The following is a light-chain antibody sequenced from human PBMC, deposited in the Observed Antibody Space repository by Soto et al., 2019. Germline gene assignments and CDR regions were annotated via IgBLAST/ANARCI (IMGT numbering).Light chain of an antibody. CDR2: AAS. V-gene: IGKV1-9*01. J-gene: IGKJ3*01. CDR3: QQLYDYPIT. Sequence: DIQMTQSPSTLSASVGDRVTITCRASQGISSYLAWYQQKPGKAPKLLIYAASSLEGGVPTRFSGSGSGADFTLTISSLQPEDSGTYYCQQLYDYPITFGPGTKVDIK. CDR1: QGISSY.